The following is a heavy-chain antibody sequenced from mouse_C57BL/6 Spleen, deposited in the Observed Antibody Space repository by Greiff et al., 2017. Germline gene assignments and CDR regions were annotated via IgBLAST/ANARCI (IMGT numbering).Heavy chain of an antibody. J-gene: IGHJ2*01. CDR2: IDPNSGGT. V-gene: IGHV1-72*01. Sequence: QVQLQQPGAELVKPGASVKLSCKASGYTFTSYWMHWVKQRPGRGLERIGRIDPNSGGTKYNEKFKSKATLTVDKPSSAAYMQLSSLTSEDSAVYYCARCAQVSSYYFDYWGQGTTLTVSP. CDR1: GYTFTSYW. CDR3: ARCAQVSSYYFDY.